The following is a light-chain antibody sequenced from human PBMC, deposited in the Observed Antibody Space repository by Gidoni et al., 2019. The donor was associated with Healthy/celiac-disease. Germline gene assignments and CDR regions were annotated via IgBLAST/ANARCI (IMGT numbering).Light chain of an antibody. V-gene: IGKV1-39*01. Sequence: DIQMTQSPSSLSASVGDRVTIPCRASQSIRSYLNWYHQKPGNAPKRLIYAASSLQSGVPERFSGGGSGTDFTLSISSLQPEDFAPYYCQQSYSTLTFGGXTKVEIK. CDR2: AAS. CDR1: QSIRSY. CDR3: QQSYSTLT. J-gene: IGKJ4*01.